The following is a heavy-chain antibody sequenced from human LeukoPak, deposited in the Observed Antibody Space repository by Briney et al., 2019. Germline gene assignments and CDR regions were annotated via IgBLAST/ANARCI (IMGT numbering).Heavy chain of an antibody. J-gene: IGHJ4*02. Sequence: ASVKVSCKASGYIFTSYGISWVRQAPGQGLEWMGWISAYNGNTNYAQKFQGRVTMTTNTSANTAYMELRSLRSDDTAVYFCARDVWFGELSLFDYWGQGTLVIVSS. CDR1: GYIFTSYG. D-gene: IGHD3-10*01. V-gene: IGHV1-18*01. CDR2: ISAYNGNT. CDR3: ARDVWFGELSLFDY.